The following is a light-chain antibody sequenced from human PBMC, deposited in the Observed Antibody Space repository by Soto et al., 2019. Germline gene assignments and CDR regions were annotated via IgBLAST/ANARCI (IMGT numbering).Light chain of an antibody. J-gene: IGKJ4*01. CDR2: WAS. V-gene: IGKV4-1*01. CDR3: KQYYSYPVA. CDR1: QSGLYSSSNKSY. Sequence: NVMTPHPASLVASLGERATINSKPSQSGLYSSSNKSYLAWYQQKPGQPPKLLIYWASTRESGVHDRFSGSGSGTDFTLTISSLQPEDFAVYYCKQYYSYPVAFGGGTKVDIK.